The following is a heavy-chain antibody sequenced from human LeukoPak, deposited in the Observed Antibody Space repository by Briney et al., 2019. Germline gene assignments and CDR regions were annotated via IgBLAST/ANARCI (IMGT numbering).Heavy chain of an antibody. CDR2: ISNDGDT. D-gene: IGHD3-3*01. CDR1: GFTVGSNY. J-gene: IGHJ4*02. V-gene: IGHV3-53*01. Sequence: GGSLRLSCAASGFTVGSNYMSWVRQGPGKGLECVSVISNDGDTYYADSVKGRFTISRDNSKNTLYLQMNSLRAEDTAVYYCAKDPRYYDFWSGYFDYWGQGTLVTVSS. CDR3: AKDPRYYDFWSGYFDY.